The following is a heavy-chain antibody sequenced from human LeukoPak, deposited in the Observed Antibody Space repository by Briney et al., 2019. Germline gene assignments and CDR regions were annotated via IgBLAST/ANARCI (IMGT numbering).Heavy chain of an antibody. V-gene: IGHV4-34*01. D-gene: IGHD3-3*01. Sequence: SETLCLTCAVYGGSFSGYYWSWIRQPPGKGLEWIGEINHSGSTNYNPSLKSRVTISVDTSKNQFSLKLSSVTAADTAVYYCAREPVLGVYWYFDLWGRGTLVTVSS. CDR3: AREPVLGVYWYFDL. CDR2: INHSGST. J-gene: IGHJ2*01. CDR1: GGSFSGYY.